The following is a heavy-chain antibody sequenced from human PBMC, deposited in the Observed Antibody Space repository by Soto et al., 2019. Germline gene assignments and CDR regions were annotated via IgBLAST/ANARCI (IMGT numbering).Heavy chain of an antibody. CDR2: ISGSGGST. CDR3: ARRGSGSYYDY. Sequence: EVQLLESGGGLVQPGGSLRLSCEASGFTFSSYAMRWVRQAPGKGLEWVSAISGSGGSTYYADSVKGRFTISRDNSKNTLYLQRNSLRAEDTAVYYCARRGSGSYYDYWGQGTLVTVSS. V-gene: IGHV3-23*01. CDR1: GFTFSSYA. J-gene: IGHJ4*02. D-gene: IGHD1-26*01.